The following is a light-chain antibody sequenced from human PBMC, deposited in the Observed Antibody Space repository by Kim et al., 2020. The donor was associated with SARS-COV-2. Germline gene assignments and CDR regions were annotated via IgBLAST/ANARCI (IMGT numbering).Light chain of an antibody. CDR1: QSISIY. V-gene: IGKV1-5*01. CDR2: DAS. CDR3: QQYNSYPWT. J-gene: IGKJ1*01. Sequence: ASVGDRVTITCRASQSISIYLAWYQQKPGKAPKLLIYDASSLESGVPSRFSGSGSGTEFTLTISSLQPDDFATYYCQQYNSYPWTFGQGTKVDIK.